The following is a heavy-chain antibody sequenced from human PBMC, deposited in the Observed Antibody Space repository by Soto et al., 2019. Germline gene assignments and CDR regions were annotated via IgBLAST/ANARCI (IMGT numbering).Heavy chain of an antibody. J-gene: IGHJ5*02. V-gene: IGHV3-11*05. CDR1: GFTFSDYY. CDR3: ARSYSGSARGWFDP. CDR2: ISSSSSYT. Sequence: QVQLVESGGGLVKPGGSLRLSCAASGFTFSDYYMSCIRQAPGKGLEWVSYISSSSSYTNYADSVKGRFTISRDNAKNSLYLQMNSLRAEDTAVYYCARSYSGSARGWFDPWGQGTLVTVSS. D-gene: IGHD1-26*01.